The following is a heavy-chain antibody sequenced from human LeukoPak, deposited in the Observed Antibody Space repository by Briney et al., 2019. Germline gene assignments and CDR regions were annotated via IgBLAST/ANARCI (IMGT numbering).Heavy chain of an antibody. CDR1: GGSISSSSYY. J-gene: IGHJ6*02. Sequence: SETLSLTCTVSGGSISSSSYYWGWIRQPPGKGLEWIGSIYYSGSTNYNPSLKSRVTISVDTSKNQFSLKLSSVTAADTAVYYCARAGGTYSSSWAPYYYYGMDVWGQGTTVTVSS. CDR2: IYYSGST. V-gene: IGHV4-39*07. CDR3: ARAGGTYSSSWAPYYYYGMDV. D-gene: IGHD6-13*01.